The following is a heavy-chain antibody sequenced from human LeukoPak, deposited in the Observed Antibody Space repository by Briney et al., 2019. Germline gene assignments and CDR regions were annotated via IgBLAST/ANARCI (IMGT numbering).Heavy chain of an antibody. J-gene: IGHJ4*02. CDR3: AKAKVGARDYFDY. V-gene: IGHV3-21*01. CDR1: GFTFSSYS. D-gene: IGHD1-26*01. CDR2: ISSSSSYI. Sequence: GGSLRLSCAASGFTFSSYSMIWVRQAPGRGLEWVSSISSSSSYIYYVDSVKGRFTTSRDNIQNSLYLQMTSLSAKDTAVYYCAKAKVGARDYFDYWGQGTLVTVSS.